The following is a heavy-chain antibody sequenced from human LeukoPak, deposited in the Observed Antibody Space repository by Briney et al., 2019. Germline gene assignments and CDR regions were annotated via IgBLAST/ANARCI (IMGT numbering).Heavy chain of an antibody. CDR1: GFSVRSNY. V-gene: IGHV3-53*01. CDR3: ARDRYCSGGNCYGDAFDI. J-gene: IGHJ3*02. D-gene: IGHD2-15*01. CDR2: MYSGGST. Sequence: HPGGSLRLSCAASGFSVRSNYMSWVRQSPRKALEWVSIMYSGGSTDYADSVKGRFIISRDHSKNTLYLQMNGLRAEDTAVYYCARDRYCSGGNCYGDAFDIWGQGTMVTVSS.